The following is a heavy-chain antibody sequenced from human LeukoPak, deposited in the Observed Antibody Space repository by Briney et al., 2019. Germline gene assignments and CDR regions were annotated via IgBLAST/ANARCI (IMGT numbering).Heavy chain of an antibody. CDR2: INHSGST. CDR3: ARANGHYFDY. J-gene: IGHJ4*02. Sequence: SETLSLTCAVYGGSFSGYYWSWIRQPPGKGLEWIGEINHSGSTNYNPSLESRVTISVDTSKNQFSLKLSSVTAADTAVYYCARANGHYFDYWGQGTLVTVSS. CDR1: GGSFSGYY. D-gene: IGHD2-8*01. V-gene: IGHV4-34*01.